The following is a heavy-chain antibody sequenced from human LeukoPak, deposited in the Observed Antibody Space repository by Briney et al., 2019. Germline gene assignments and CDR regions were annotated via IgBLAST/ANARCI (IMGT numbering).Heavy chain of an antibody. J-gene: IGHJ4*02. D-gene: IGHD3-10*01. CDR2: ISSDGSKT. V-gene: IGHV3-30*01. Sequence: PGRSLRLSCAASGFIFSNYAMHWVRQAPGKVLEWVALISSDGSKTYHADSVKGRFSISRDNSKNTLYLQLNSLRAEDTSVYYCARDSTYWYDSGSSGPHYFDYWGQGTLVTVSS. CDR1: GFIFSNYA. CDR3: ARDSTYWYDSGSSGPHYFDY.